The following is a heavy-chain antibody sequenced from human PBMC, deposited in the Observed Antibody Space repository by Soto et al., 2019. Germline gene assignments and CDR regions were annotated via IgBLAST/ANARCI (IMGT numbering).Heavy chain of an antibody. V-gene: IGHV3-23*01. J-gene: IGHJ5*02. Sequence: PGGSLRLSCAASGATFSSYVMGWVRQAPGRGLEWVSVISSSGIDTYYADSVKGRFTISRDNAKNTLYLQMNSLRAEDTAVYYCARNWFDPWGQGTLVTVSS. CDR2: ISSSGIDT. CDR3: ARNWFDP. CDR1: GATFSSYV.